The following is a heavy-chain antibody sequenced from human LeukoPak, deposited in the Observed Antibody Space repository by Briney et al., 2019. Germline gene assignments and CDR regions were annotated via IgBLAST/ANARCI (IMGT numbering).Heavy chain of an antibody. CDR2: INHSGST. J-gene: IGHJ5*02. V-gene: IGHV4-34*01. CDR1: GGSISSYY. Sequence: TTSETLSLTCTVSGGSISSYYWSWIRQPPGKGLEWIGEINHSGSTNYNPSLKSRVTISVDTSKNQFSLKLSSVTAADTAVYYCARGGNYDFWSGYYVSSYNWFDPWGQGTLVTVSS. CDR3: ARGGNYDFWSGYYVSSYNWFDP. D-gene: IGHD3-3*01.